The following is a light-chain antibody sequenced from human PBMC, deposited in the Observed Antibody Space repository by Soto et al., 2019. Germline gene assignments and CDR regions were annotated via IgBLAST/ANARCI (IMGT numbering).Light chain of an antibody. CDR1: SGHSSYI. J-gene: IGLJ2*01. V-gene: IGLV4-60*02. CDR3: ETWDSNILV. CDR2: LEGSGSY. Sequence: QPVLTQSSSASASLGSLVKLTCTLSSGHSSYIIAWHQQQPGKAPRYLMKLEGSGSYNKGSGVPDRFSGSSSGADRYLTISNLQFEDEADYYCETWDSNILVFGGGTKLTVL.